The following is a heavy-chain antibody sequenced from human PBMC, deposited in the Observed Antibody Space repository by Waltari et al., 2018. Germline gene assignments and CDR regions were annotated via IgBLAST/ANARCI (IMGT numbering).Heavy chain of an antibody. Sequence: QVQLVQSGTEVKKPGASVRVSCQASGYTFSDYHLHWVRQTPGQGFEWMGWSNPKKGDKSYAQNFLGRVTMTTATSINTAYMDLSGLRSDDAAVFYCARDPGPIVGAPDFWGQGTLVTVSS. CDR1: GYTFSDYH. J-gene: IGHJ4*02. V-gene: IGHV1-2*02. CDR3: ARDPGPIVGAPDF. CDR2: SNPKKGDK. D-gene: IGHD1-26*01.